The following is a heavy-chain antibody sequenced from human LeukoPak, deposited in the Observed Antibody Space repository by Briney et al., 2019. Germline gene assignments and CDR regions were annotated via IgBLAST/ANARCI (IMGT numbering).Heavy chain of an antibody. CDR1: GFTFSTYA. CDR3: AKAGLVRGGALDS. CDR2: ITGSGDGT. D-gene: IGHD4/OR15-4a*01. V-gene: IGHV3-23*01. Sequence: ARGSLRLSCAASGFTFSTYAMTWVRQAPGKGLEWVSSITGSGDGTSAADSVKGRFSISRDNSKNTLYLQMNSLRVEDTAVYYCAKAGLVRGGALDSWGQGTLVTVSS. J-gene: IGHJ4*02.